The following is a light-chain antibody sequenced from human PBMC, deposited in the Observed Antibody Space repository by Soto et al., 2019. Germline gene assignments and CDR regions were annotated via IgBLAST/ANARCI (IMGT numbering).Light chain of an antibody. CDR3: QQYYSTPWA. CDR1: QSVLYSSNNKNY. V-gene: IGKV4-1*01. CDR2: WAS. Sequence: DIVMTQSPDSLAVSLGERATINCKSSQSVLYSSNNKNYLAGYQQKPGQPPKLLIYWASTRGSGVPDRFSGSGSGAAFTLTISSLQAEDVAVYYCQQYYSTPWAFGQGTKVEIK. J-gene: IGKJ1*01.